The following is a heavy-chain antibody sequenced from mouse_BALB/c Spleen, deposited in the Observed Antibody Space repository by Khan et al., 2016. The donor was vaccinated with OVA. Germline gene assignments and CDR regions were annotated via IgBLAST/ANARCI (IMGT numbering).Heavy chain of an antibody. CDR2: ILPGSGRN. CDR3: ERGNYYGSSSGFCY. J-gene: IGHJ3*01. V-gene: IGHV1-9*01. CDR1: GYTFSSYW. Sequence: QVQLQQSGAELMKPGASVKISCKATGYTFSSYWIEWVKQRPGHGLEWIGEILPGSGRNNYNEKFKGKATFTADTSSNTAYMQLSSLTSEDSAVFYCERGNYYGSSSGFCYWGQGTLVTVSA. D-gene: IGHD1-1*01.